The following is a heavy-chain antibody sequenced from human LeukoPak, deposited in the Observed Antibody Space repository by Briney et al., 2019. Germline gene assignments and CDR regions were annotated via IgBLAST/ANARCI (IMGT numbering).Heavy chain of an antibody. V-gene: IGHV4-61*05. D-gene: IGHD2-2*02. J-gene: IGHJ4*02. CDR1: GASISRTTYY. Sequence: PSETLSLTCTVSGASISRTTYYWGWFRQPPGKGLEWIGYIYTSGSTNYNPSLKSRVTISVDTSKNQFSLKLSSVTAADTAVYYCASIPRAGGPGYWGQGTLVTASS. CDR2: IYTSGST. CDR3: ASIPRAGGPGY.